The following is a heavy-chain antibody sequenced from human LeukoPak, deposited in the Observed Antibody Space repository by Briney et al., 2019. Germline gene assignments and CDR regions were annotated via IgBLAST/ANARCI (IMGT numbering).Heavy chain of an antibody. D-gene: IGHD5-24*01. V-gene: IGHV3-74*01. CDR1: GFTFSNYI. CDR3: VRERDAYNF. J-gene: IGHJ4*02. CDR2: IDSDGSTT. Sequence: TGGSLRLSCAASGFTFSNYIMHWVRQVPGKGLVWVSRIDSDGSTTHYADSVKGRFTISRDNAKNTLYLQMNSLRAEDTAVYYCVRERDAYNFWGQGTLVTVTP.